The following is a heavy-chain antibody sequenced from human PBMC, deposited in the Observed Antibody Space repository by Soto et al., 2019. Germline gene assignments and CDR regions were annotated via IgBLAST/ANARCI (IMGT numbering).Heavy chain of an antibody. J-gene: IGHJ4*02. CDR2: INHSGST. Sequence: PSETLSLTCAVYGGSFSGYYWSWIRQPPGKGLEWIGEINHSGSTNYNPSLKSRVTISVDTSKNQFSLKLSSVTAADTAVYYCARGPIVVVVAATRPYDYWGQGTLVTVSS. D-gene: IGHD2-15*01. CDR1: GGSFSGYY. CDR3: ARGPIVVVVAATRPYDY. V-gene: IGHV4-34*01.